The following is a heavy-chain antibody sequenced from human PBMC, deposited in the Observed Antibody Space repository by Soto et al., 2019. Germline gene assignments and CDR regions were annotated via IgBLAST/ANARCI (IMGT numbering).Heavy chain of an antibody. D-gene: IGHD3-3*01. CDR3: ARYDDFWSGNFDY. V-gene: IGHV4-39*01. Sequence: SETLSLTCTVSGGSISSSSYYWGWIRQPPGKGLEWIGSIYYSGSTYYNPSLKSRVTISVDTSKNQFSLKLSSVTAADTAVYYCARYDDFWSGNFDYWGQGTLVTVSS. J-gene: IGHJ4*02. CDR1: GGSISSSSYY. CDR2: IYYSGST.